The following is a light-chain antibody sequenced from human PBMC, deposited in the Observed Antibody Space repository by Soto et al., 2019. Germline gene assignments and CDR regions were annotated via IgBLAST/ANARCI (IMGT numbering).Light chain of an antibody. Sequence: IQLTQSPSSLSASVGDRVTITCRASQGISSYLAWYQQKPGKAPKLLIYAASTLQGGVPSRFSGSGSGTDFTLTVSSLQPEDFATYYCQQSYRTPWTFGQGTKVEIK. CDR1: QGISSY. V-gene: IGKV1-39*01. CDR3: QQSYRTPWT. CDR2: AAS. J-gene: IGKJ1*01.